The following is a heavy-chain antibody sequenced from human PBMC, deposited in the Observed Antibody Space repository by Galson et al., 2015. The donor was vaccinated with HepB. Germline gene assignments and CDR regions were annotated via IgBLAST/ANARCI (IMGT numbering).Heavy chain of an antibody. J-gene: IGHJ3*01. CDR3: VKDPAYCGGDCDSAILQYDVFDL. D-gene: IGHD2-21*02. CDR2: ISGSGSRR. V-gene: IGHV3-23*01. Sequence: SLRLSCAASGFIFGVYAMGWVRQAPGKGLEWVSSISGSGSRRDYADSVKGRFTISRDNSKTTVYLQMNSLRVEDAAVYYCVKDPAYCGGDCDSAILQYDVFDLWGQGTMVTVSS. CDR1: GFIFGVYA.